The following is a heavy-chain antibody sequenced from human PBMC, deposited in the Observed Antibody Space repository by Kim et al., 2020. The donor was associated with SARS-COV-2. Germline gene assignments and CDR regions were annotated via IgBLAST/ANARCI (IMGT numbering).Heavy chain of an antibody. CDR2: T. CDR3: TFQRGYRPFDY. Sequence: TDYAAPVKGRFTISRDDSKDTRYLQINSLKTEDTAVYYCTFQRGYRPFDYWGQGTLVTVSS. V-gene: IGHV3-15*01. D-gene: IGHD5-18*01. J-gene: IGHJ4*02.